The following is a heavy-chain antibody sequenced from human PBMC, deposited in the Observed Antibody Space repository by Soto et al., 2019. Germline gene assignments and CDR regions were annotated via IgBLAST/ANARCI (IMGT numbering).Heavy chain of an antibody. CDR3: ARAPTAAAGGWWFDP. CDR1: GDSVSSNSAA. V-gene: IGHV6-1*01. Sequence: QTLSLTGASSGDSVSSNSAAWNWIRQSPSRGLEWLGRTYYRSKWYNDYAVSVKSRITINPDTSKNQFSLQLNSVTPEDTAVYYCARAPTAAAGGWWFDPWGQGTLVTVSS. D-gene: IGHD6-13*01. J-gene: IGHJ5*02. CDR2: TYYRSKWYN.